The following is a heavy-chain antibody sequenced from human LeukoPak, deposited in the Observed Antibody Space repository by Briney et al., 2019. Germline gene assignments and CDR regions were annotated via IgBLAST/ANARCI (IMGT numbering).Heavy chain of an antibody. J-gene: IGHJ4*02. CDR1: GYSFTNYY. V-gene: IGHV1-46*01. D-gene: IGHD3-9*01. CDR3: ARDQGLTGYFDY. CDR2: INPSGGST. Sequence: ASVKASCKTSGYSFTNYYMHWVRQAPGQGLEWMGIINPSGGSTNYAQKFQARVTMTRDTSTSTVYMELSSLRSEDTAVYYCARDQGLTGYFDYWGQGTLVTVSS.